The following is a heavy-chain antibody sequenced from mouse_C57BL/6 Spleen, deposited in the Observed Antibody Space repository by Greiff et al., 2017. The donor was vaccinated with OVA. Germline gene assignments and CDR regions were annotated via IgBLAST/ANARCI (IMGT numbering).Heavy chain of an antibody. V-gene: IGHV1-82*01. CDR3: ARPTMVTTTAHYYAMDY. D-gene: IGHD2-9*01. CDR2: IYPGDGDT. J-gene: IGHJ4*01. CDR1: GYAFSSSW. Sequence: VQLQQSGPELVKPGASVKISCKASGYAFSSSWMNWVKQRPGKGLEWIGRIYPGDGDTNYNGKFKGKATLTADKSSSTASMQLSSLTSEDSAVYFCARPTMVTTTAHYYAMDYWGQGTSVTVSS.